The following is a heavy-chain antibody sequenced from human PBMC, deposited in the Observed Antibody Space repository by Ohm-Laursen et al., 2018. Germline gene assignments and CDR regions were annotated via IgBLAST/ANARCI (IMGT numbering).Heavy chain of an antibody. Sequence: SLRLSCAASGFTFSSYGMHWVRQAPGKGLEWVAVISYDGSNKYYADSVKGRFTISRDNSKNTLYLQMNSLRAEDTAVYYCSRQLALFDYWGQGTLVTVSS. D-gene: IGHD6-6*01. CDR2: ISYDGSNK. CDR1: GFTFSSYG. CDR3: SRQLALFDY. J-gene: IGHJ4*02. V-gene: IGHV3-30*03.